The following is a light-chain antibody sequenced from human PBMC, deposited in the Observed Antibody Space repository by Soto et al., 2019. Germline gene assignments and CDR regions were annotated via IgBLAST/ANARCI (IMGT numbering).Light chain of an antibody. CDR1: SSDVGGYKY. V-gene: IGLV2-8*01. Sequence: QSALTQPPSASGSPGQSVTISCTGTSSDVGGYKYVSWYRQHPGKAPKLMIHEVNKRPSGVPDRFSGSKSGNTASLTVSGLQAEDEADYYCSSYAGSILVFGGGPKLTVL. CDR3: SSYAGSILV. J-gene: IGLJ2*01. CDR2: EVN.